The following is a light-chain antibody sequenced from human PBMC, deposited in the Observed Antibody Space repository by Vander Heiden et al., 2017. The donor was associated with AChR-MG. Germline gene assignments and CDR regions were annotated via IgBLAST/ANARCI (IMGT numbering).Light chain of an antibody. CDR2: TAS. J-gene: IGKJ3*01. V-gene: IGKV1-39*01. CDR1: QSISSY. CDR3: QQSYSTPPLT. Sequence: DIQMTQSPSSLSASVGDRVTITCRASQSISSYLNWYQQKPGKATELLIYTASSLQSGVPSRFSGSGSGTDFTLTISSLQPEDFATDYCQQSYSTPPLTFGPGTKVDIK.